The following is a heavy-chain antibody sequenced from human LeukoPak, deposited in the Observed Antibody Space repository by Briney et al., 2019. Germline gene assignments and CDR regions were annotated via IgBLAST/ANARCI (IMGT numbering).Heavy chain of an antibody. CDR1: GFTFSSYS. CDR3: ARGSNPRGYGDAFVI. J-gene: IGHJ3*02. Sequence: GGSLRLSCGASGFTFSSYSMNWVRQAPGKGLEWVSSISSSSSYIYYADSVKGRFTTSRDNAKNSLYLQMNSLRAEDTAVYYCARGSNPRGYGDAFVIWGQGTMVTVST. CDR2: ISSSSSYI. V-gene: IGHV3-21*01. D-gene: IGHD5-12*01.